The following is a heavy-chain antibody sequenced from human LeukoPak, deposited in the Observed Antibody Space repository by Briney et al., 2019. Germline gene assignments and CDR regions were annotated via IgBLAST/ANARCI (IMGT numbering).Heavy chain of an antibody. CDR2: IIPIFGTA. D-gene: IGHD3-10*01. V-gene: IGHV1-69*13. Sequence: SVKVSCKASGYTFTSYGISWVRQAPGQGLEWMGGIIPIFGTANYAQKFQGRVTITADESTSTAYMELSSLRSEDTAVYYCARMPHYYGSGSYSIIDYWGQGTLVTVSS. CDR3: ARMPHYYGSGSYSIIDY. J-gene: IGHJ4*02. CDR1: GYTFTSYG.